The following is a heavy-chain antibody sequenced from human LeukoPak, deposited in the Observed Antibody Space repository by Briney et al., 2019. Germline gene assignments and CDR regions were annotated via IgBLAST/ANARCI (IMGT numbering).Heavy chain of an antibody. D-gene: IGHD5-24*01. CDR1: GYTLTELS. CDR2: FDPEDGET. J-gene: IGHJ4*02. Sequence: ASVKVSCKVSGYTLTELSMHWVRQAPGKGLEWMGGFDPEDGETIYAQKFQGRFTMTEDTSTDTAYMELSSLRSEDTAVYYCATRAIRRDGYNYGRKFDYWGQGTLVTVSS. CDR3: ATRAIRRDGYNYGRKFDY. V-gene: IGHV1-24*01.